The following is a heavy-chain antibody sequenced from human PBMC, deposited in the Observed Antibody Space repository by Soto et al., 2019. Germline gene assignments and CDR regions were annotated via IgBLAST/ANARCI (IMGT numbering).Heavy chain of an antibody. J-gene: IGHJ6*02. CDR3: VKGRGSFLVHFGLDV. CDR2: VDWNSGSV. CDR1: GFTFDDYA. D-gene: IGHD1-26*01. V-gene: IGHV3-9*01. Sequence: EVQLVESGGGFVQPGRSLRLSCIASGFTFDDYAMHWVRQAPGKGLEWVSSVDWNSGSVAYADSVQGRFTVSRDNARNSLFLQMKLLRGENTALYYCVKGRGSFLVHFGLDVWGQGTTVTVSS.